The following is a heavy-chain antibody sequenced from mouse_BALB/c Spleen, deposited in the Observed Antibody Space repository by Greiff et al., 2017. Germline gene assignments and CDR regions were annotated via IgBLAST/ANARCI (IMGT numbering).Heavy chain of an antibody. CDR1: GYTFTDYN. CDR2: INPNNGGT. D-gene: IGHD1-1*01. J-gene: IGHJ4*01. CDR3: AIIYYYGSSYAMDY. V-gene: IGHV1-18*01. Sequence: EVQLQQSGPELVKPGASVKIPCKASGYTFTDYNMDWVKQSHGKSLEWIGDINPNNGGTIYNQKFKGKATLTVDKSSSTAYMELRSLTSEDTAVYYCAIIYYYGSSYAMDYWGQGTSVTVSS.